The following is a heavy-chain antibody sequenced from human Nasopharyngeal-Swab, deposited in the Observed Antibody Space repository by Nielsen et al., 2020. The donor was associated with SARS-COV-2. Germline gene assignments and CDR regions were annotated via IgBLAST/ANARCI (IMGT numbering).Heavy chain of an antibody. V-gene: IGHV1-2*04. CDR2: INPNSGGT. Sequence: ASVKVSCKASGYTFTGYYMHWVRQAPGQGLEWMGWINPNSGGTNYAQKFQGWVTMTRDTSISTAYMELRSLRSDDTAVYYCATRAVAGFFDYWGQGTLVTVSS. D-gene: IGHD6-19*01. CDR1: GYTFTGYY. CDR3: ATRAVAGFFDY. J-gene: IGHJ4*02.